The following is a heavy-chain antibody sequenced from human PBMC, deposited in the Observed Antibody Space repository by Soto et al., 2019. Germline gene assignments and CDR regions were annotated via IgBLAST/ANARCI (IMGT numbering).Heavy chain of an antibody. CDR1: GYTFTSYA. V-gene: IGHV1-3*01. CDR2: INAGNGNT. D-gene: IGHD6-13*01. J-gene: IGHJ6*02. Sequence: VASVKVSCKASGYTFTSYAMHWVRQAPGQRLEWMGWINAGNGNTKYSQKFQGRVTITRDTSASTAYMELSSLRSEDTAVYYCARVAAAGGYYYYSYGMDVWGQGTTVTVSS. CDR3: ARVAAAGGYYYYSYGMDV.